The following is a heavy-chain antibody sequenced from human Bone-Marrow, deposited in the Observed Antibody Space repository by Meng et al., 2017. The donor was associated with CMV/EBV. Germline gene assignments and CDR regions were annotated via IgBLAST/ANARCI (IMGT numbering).Heavy chain of an antibody. D-gene: IGHD3-10*01. CDR2: IIPIFGTA. V-gene: IGHV1-69*06. CDR3: ARDSGDPSLDDFHY. J-gene: IGHJ4*02. CDR1: GGTFSSYA. Sequence: AGGTFSSYAISWVRQAPGQGLEWMGGIIPIFGTANYAQKFQGRVTITADKSTSTAYMELSSLRSEDTAVYYCARDSGDPSLDDFHYWGQGTLVTVSS.